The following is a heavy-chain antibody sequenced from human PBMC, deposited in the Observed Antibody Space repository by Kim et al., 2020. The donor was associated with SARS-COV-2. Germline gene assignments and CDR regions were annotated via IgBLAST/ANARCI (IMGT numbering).Heavy chain of an antibody. CDR1: GFTFSSYA. CDR3: AKDVTWVSRGGSDY. V-gene: IGHV3-23*01. Sequence: GGSLRLSCAASGFTFSSYAMSWVRQAPGKGLEWVSAISGSGGSTYYADSVKGRFTISRDNSKNTLYLQMNSLRAEDTAVYYCAKDVTWVSRGGSDYWGQGTLVTVSS. CDR2: ISGSGGST. J-gene: IGHJ4*02. D-gene: IGHD3-16*01.